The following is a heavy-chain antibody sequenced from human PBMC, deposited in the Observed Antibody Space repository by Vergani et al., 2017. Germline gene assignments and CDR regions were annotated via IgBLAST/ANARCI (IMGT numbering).Heavy chain of an antibody. CDR1: GGSISSYY. J-gene: IGHJ3*02. V-gene: IGHV4-4*07. Sequence: QVQLQESGPGLVKPSETLSLTCTVSGGSISSYYWSWIRQPAGKGLEWIGRIYTSGSTNYNPSLKSRVTISVDTSKNQFSLKLSSVTAADTAVYYCAREGKSDIVVVPAAGFDAFDIWGQGTMVTVSS. D-gene: IGHD2-2*01. CDR2: IYTSGST. CDR3: AREGKSDIVVVPAAGFDAFDI.